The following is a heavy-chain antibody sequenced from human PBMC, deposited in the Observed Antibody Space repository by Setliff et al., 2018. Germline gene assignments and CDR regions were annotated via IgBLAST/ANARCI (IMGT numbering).Heavy chain of an antibody. CDR3: ARGRGRSYYDSSGYLYS. Sequence: PGGSLRLSCAASGFTFSTYWMSWVRQAPGKGLEWVANIKQDGSEKYYVDSVKGRFSISRDNAKNSLYLQMNSLRAEDTAVYYCARGRGRSYYDSSGYLYSWGQGTLVTVSS. CDR2: IKQDGSEK. V-gene: IGHV3-7*01. CDR1: GFTFSTYW. D-gene: IGHD3-22*01. J-gene: IGHJ4*02.